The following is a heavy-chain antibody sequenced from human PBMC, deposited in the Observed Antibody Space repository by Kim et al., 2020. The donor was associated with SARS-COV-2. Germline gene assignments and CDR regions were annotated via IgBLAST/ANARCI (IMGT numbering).Heavy chain of an antibody. V-gene: IGHV3-48*04. CDR1: GFTFSSYS. D-gene: IGHD3-22*01. CDR3: ARDGSYYYDSSGYRNDAFDI. CDR2: ISSSGTTL. Sequence: GGSLRLSYAASGFTFSSYSMNWVRQAPGKGLEWVSYISSSGTTLYYADSVKGRFTISRDSAKNSLYLQMNNLRAEDTAVYYCARDGSYYYDSSGYRNDAFDIWGQGTMVTVSS. J-gene: IGHJ3*02.